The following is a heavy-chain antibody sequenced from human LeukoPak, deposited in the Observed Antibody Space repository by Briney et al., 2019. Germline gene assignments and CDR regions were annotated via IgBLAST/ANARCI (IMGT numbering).Heavy chain of an antibody. V-gene: IGHV4-34*01. CDR2: INHSGST. Sequence: PSETLSLTCAVYGGSFSGYYWSWIRQPPGKGLEWIGEINHSGSTNYNPSLKSRVTISVDTSKNQFSLKLSSVTAADTAAYYCARNRRFGEFPYYYYGMDVWGQGTTVTVSS. D-gene: IGHD3-10*01. CDR3: ARNRRFGEFPYYYYGMDV. J-gene: IGHJ6*02. CDR1: GGSFSGYY.